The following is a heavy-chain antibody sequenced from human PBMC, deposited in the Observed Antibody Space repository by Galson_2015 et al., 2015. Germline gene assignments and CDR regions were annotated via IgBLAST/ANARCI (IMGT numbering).Heavy chain of an antibody. J-gene: IGHJ6*02. D-gene: IGHD2-15*01. CDR2: IWYDGSNK. V-gene: IGHV3-33*01. Sequence: SLRLSCAASGFTFSSYGMHWVRQAPGKGLEWVAVIWYDGSNKYYADSVKGRFTISRDNSKNTLYLQMNSLRAEDTAVYYCARVWEYCSGGSCYYYYGMDVWGQGTLVTVSS. CDR1: GFTFSSYG. CDR3: ARVWEYCSGGSCYYYYGMDV.